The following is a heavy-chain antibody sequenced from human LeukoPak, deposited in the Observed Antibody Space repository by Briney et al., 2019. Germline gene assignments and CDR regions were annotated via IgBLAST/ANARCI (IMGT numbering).Heavy chain of an antibody. J-gene: IGHJ3*02. Sequence: ASVKVSCKASGYTFTSYYMHWVRQAPGQGLEWMGWINPNSGGTNYAQKFQGRVTMTRDTSISTAYMELSRLRSDDTAVYYCARDSDYYDSSGYSVAFDIWGQGTMVTVSS. CDR3: ARDSDYYDSSGYSVAFDI. V-gene: IGHV1-2*02. D-gene: IGHD3-22*01. CDR2: INPNSGGT. CDR1: GYTFTSYY.